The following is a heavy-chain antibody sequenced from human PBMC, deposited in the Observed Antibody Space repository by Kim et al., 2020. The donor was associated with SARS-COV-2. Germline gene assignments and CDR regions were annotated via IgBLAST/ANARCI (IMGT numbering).Heavy chain of an antibody. D-gene: IGHD1-26*01. Sequence: ASVKVSCKASGYTFTSYGISWVRQAPGQGLEWMGWISAYNGKTNYAQKLQDRVTMTTDTSTSTAYMELRSLRSDDTAVYYCARDGSDIVGATRRLYWFDPWGQGTLVTVSS. CDR1: GYTFTSYG. J-gene: IGHJ5*02. CDR3: ARDGSDIVGATRRLYWFDP. V-gene: IGHV1-18*01. CDR2: ISAYNGKT.